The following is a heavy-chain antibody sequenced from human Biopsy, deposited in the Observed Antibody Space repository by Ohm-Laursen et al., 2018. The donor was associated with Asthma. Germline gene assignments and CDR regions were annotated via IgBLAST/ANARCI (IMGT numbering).Heavy chain of an antibody. V-gene: IGHV1-24*01. Sequence: SSVKVSCKISGYSLTDLSIHWVRQAPGQGLEWMGGPDHEEGGTVNARRFQGRVTMTEDTSTDTAYMELSSLSSDDTAVYYCASDFPKDYVRYNFQFWGQGTLVTVSS. CDR1: GYSLTDLS. J-gene: IGHJ4*02. CDR2: PDHEEGGT. CDR3: ASDFPKDYVRYNFQF. D-gene: IGHD4-17*01.